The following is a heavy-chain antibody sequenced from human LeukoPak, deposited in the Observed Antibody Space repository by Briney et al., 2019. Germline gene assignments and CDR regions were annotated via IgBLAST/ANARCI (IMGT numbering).Heavy chain of an antibody. D-gene: IGHD2-2*01. CDR3: ARSTGNSGYAGYFDY. V-gene: IGHV4-59*08. Sequence: SETLSLTCTVSGGSIRSYYWSWIRPPPGKGLEWIGYIYYSGSTYYNPSLKSRVTISVDTSKNQFSLRLSSVTAADTAVYYCARSTGNSGYAGYFDYWGQGTLVTVSS. CDR1: GGSIRSYY. CDR2: IYYSGST. J-gene: IGHJ4*02.